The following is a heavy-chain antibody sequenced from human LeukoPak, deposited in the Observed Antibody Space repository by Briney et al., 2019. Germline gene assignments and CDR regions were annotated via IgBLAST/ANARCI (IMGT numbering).Heavy chain of an antibody. CDR1: GFTFSSYG. J-gene: IGHJ4*02. D-gene: IGHD6-13*01. Sequence: GGSLRLSCAASGFTFSSYGMHWVRQAPGKGLEWVAVIWYDGSNKYYADSVKGRFTISRDNSKNTLYLQMNSLGAEDTAVYYCARDRIAAAGQNHFDYWGQGTLVTVSS. V-gene: IGHV3-33*01. CDR3: ARDRIAAAGQNHFDY. CDR2: IWYDGSNK.